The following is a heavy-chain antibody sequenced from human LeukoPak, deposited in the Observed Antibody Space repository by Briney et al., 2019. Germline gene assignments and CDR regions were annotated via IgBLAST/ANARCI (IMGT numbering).Heavy chain of an antibody. J-gene: IGHJ3*02. CDR2: IYYSGST. V-gene: IGHV4-59*08. CDR3: ARRRDAFDI. Sequence: AETLSLTCTVSGGSISSYYWSWIRQPPGKGLEWIGYIYYSGSTNYNPSLKSRVTISVDTSKNQISLKLSAVTGADTAVYYCARRRDAFDIWGQGTMVTVSS. CDR1: GGSISSYY.